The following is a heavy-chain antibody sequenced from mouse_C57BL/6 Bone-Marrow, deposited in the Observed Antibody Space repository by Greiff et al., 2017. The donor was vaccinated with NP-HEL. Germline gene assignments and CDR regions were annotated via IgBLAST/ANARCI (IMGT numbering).Heavy chain of an antibody. Sequence: VHVQQSGAELVKPGASVKLSCTASGFNITDYYMHWVKQRTEQGLEWIGRIDPEDGETKYAPKFQGKATITADTSSNTAYLQLSSLTSEDTAVYYGAREVTGTGYAMDDWGQGTSVTVSS. CDR1: GFNITDYY. CDR3: AREVTGTGYAMDD. CDR2: IDPEDGET. D-gene: IGHD4-1*01. J-gene: IGHJ4*01. V-gene: IGHV14-2*01.